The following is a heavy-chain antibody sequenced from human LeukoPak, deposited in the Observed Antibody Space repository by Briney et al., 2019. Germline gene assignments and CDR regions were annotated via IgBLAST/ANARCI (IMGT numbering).Heavy chain of an antibody. J-gene: IGHJ4*02. Sequence: GGSLRLSCAASGFTVSSNYMSWVRQAPGKGLEWVSVIYSDGSTYYADSVKGRFTISRDNSKNTLYLQMNSLRAEDTAVYYCVRGPPDGLFDYWGQGTLVTVSS. CDR3: VRGPPDGLFDY. CDR1: GFTVSSNY. V-gene: IGHV3-53*01. D-gene: IGHD1-14*01. CDR2: IYSDGST.